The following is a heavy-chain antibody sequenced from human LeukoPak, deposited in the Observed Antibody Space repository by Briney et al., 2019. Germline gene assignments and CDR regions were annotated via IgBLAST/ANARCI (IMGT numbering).Heavy chain of an antibody. D-gene: IGHD2-15*01. CDR2: INWNGGST. CDR3: ASGVVAANYFDY. Sequence: GGSLRLSCAASGFTFDDYGMSWVRQAPGKGLEWVSGINWNGGSTGYADSVKGRFSISRDNAKNALYLQMNSLRAEDTALYYCASGVVAANYFDYWGQGTLVTVSS. J-gene: IGHJ4*02. CDR1: GFTFDDYG. V-gene: IGHV3-20*04.